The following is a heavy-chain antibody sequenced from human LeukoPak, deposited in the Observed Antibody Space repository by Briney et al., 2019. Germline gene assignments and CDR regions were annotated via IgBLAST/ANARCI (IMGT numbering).Heavy chain of an antibody. CDR2: IYSGGST. J-gene: IGHJ4*02. Sequence: GGSLRLSCAASGFTVSSNYMSWVRQAPGKGLEWVSVIYSGGSTYYADSVKGRFTISRDNSKNTLYLQMNSLRAEDTAVYYCARDSAATVIPLFDYWGQGTLVTVSS. CDR3: ARDSAATVIPLFDY. D-gene: IGHD4-11*01. V-gene: IGHV3-66*02. CDR1: GFTVSSNY.